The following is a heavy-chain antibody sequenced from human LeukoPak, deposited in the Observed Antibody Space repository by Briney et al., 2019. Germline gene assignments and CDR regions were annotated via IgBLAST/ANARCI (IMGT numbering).Heavy chain of an antibody. CDR3: ATEGRYYDFWSGYQDY. CDR2: FDPEDGET. CDR1: GYTLTELS. Sequence: GASVTVSCTVSGYTLTELSMHWVRQAPGKGLEWMGGFDPEDGETIYAQKFQGRVTMTEDTSTDTAYMELSSLRSEDTAVYYCATEGRYYDFWSGYQDYWGQGTLVTVSS. D-gene: IGHD3-3*01. V-gene: IGHV1-24*01. J-gene: IGHJ4*02.